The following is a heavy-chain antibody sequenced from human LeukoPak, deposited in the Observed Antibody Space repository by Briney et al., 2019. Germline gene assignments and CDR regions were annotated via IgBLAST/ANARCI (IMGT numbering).Heavy chain of an antibody. CDR2: ISGSGGST. CDR1: GFTVSSNY. V-gene: IGHV3-23*01. D-gene: IGHD3-10*01. CDR3: ATTYYYGSGSYVSPDY. J-gene: IGHJ4*02. Sequence: GSLRLSCAASGFTVSSNYMSWVRQAPGKGLEWVSAISGSGGSTYYADSVKGRFTISRDNSKNTLYLQMNSLRAEDTAVYYCATTYYYGSGSYVSPDYWGQGTLVTVSS.